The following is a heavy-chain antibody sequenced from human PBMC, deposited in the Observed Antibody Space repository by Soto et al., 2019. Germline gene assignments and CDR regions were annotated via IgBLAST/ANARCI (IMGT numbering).Heavy chain of an antibody. Sequence: QVQLVESGGGVVQPGRSLRLSCAASGFTFSTYAIHWVRQAPGKGLEWVAFIWDDGSNKYYADSVKGRFTVSRDNSKNTLYLQMNSLRAEDTAVFYCARDPLASGWTFDFWGQGTLVTVSS. CDR1: GFTFSTYA. V-gene: IGHV3-33*01. CDR2: IWDDGSNK. J-gene: IGHJ4*02. CDR3: ARDPLASGWTFDF. D-gene: IGHD6-19*01.